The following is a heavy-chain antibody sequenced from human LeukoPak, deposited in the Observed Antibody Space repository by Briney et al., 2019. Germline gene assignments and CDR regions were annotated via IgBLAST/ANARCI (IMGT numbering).Heavy chain of an antibody. J-gene: IGHJ4*02. CDR1: GGSFSDYL. V-gene: IGHV4-34*01. CDR2: ITHSGST. Sequence: PSETLSLTCAVYGGSFSDYLWTWIRQTPGKGLEWIGDITHSGSTNYNPSLKSRVTISVDTSKNQFSLKLTSVTAADTAVYYRARGAPGYWGQGTLVTVSS. CDR3: ARGAPGY.